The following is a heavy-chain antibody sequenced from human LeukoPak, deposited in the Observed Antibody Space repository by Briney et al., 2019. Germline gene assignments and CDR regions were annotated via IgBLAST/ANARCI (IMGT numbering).Heavy chain of an antibody. Sequence: PGGSLRLSCAASGFTFSSYWMSWVRQAPGKGLEWVANIKRDGSEKYYVDSVKGRLTISRDNAKNSLYLQMNSLRAEDAAVYYCAREAYYYGSGSYYGEWFDPWGQGTLVTVSS. CDR2: IKRDGSEK. V-gene: IGHV3-7*01. CDR1: GFTFSSYW. J-gene: IGHJ5*02. CDR3: AREAYYYGSGSYYGEWFDP. D-gene: IGHD3-10*01.